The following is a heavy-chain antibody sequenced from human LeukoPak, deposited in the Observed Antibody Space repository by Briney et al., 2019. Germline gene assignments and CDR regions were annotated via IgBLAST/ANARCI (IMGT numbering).Heavy chain of an antibody. CDR3: ATYEKEIAAAGGGAFDN. Sequence: SVKVSCKASGGTFSSYAISWVRQAPGQGLEWMGRIIPIFGTANYAQKFQGRVTITTDESTSTAYMELSSLRSEDTAVYYCATYEKEIAAAGGGAFDNWGQGTMVTVSS. D-gene: IGHD6-13*01. CDR2: IIPIFGTA. J-gene: IGHJ3*02. V-gene: IGHV1-69*05. CDR1: GGTFSSYA.